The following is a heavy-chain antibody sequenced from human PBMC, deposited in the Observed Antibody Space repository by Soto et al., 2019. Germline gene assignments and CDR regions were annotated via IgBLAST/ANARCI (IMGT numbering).Heavy chain of an antibody. CDR1: GGSCSSFA. Sequence: SVKVSCKDSGGSCSSFAFSWVRHGPGQGLEWMGGIIPMFGSANYAQGFLGRVTVTADDSTSTAYMEISGLTFEYTAFYYCAVSLYGVVRHYYYRMDFWGPGTSVTVSS. CDR3: AVSLYGVVRHYYYRMDF. V-gene: IGHV1-69*13. CDR2: IIPMFGSA. J-gene: IGHJ6*02. D-gene: IGHD3-10*01.